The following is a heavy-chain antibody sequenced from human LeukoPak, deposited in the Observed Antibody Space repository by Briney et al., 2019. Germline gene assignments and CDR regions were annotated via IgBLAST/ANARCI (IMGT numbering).Heavy chain of an antibody. CDR3: ARVIAARFDY. V-gene: IGHV4-34*01. CDR2: INHSGST. Sequence: SETLSLTCAVYGGSFSGYYWSWIRQAPGKGLEWIGEINHSGSTNYNPSLKSRVTISVDTSKNQFSLKLSSVTAADTAVYYCARVIAARFDYWGQGTLVTVSS. D-gene: IGHD6-6*01. CDR1: GGSFSGYY. J-gene: IGHJ4*02.